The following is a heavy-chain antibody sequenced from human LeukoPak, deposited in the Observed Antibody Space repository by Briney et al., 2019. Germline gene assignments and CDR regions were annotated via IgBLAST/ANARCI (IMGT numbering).Heavy chain of an antibody. CDR2: MNPINGNT. CDR1: GFTLTNYD. J-gene: IGHJ5*02. CDR3: VRDGEGVAISVNFWFDP. Sequence: GASVTVSCTASGFTLTNYDINWVRQAPGQGLEWMGWMNPINGNTGYARKFQGRVTMTRDTSISTAYMELRSLTSEDTAIYYCVRDGEGVAISVNFWFDPWGQGTLVTVSS. D-gene: IGHD3-10*01. V-gene: IGHV1-8*01.